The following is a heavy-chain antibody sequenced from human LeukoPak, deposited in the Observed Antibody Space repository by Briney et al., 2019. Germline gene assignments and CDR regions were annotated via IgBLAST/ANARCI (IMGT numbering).Heavy chain of an antibody. CDR2: ISSSGSTI. Sequence: PGGSLLLSCAASGFTFSSYEMNWVRQAPGKGLEWVSYISSSGSTIYYADSVKGRFTISRDNAKNSLYLQMNSLRAEDTAVYYCASMNWNYYFDYWGQGTLVTVSS. CDR3: ASMNWNYYFDY. D-gene: IGHD1-7*01. V-gene: IGHV3-48*03. J-gene: IGHJ4*02. CDR1: GFTFSSYE.